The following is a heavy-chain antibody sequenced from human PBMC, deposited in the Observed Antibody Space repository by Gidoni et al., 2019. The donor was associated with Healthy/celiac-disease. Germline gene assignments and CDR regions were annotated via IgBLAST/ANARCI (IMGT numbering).Heavy chain of an antibody. D-gene: IGHD2-2*01. CDR1: GSTFTSYY. CDR3: AREGGDIVGVPADDYYYGMDV. CDR2: INPSGGST. Sequence: QVQLVQSGAAVKKPGALVTVSSKASGSTFTSYYSHWRRQAPGHGLEWRGIINPSGGSTSYAQKFQGGVTMTRDTSTSTVYMELSSLRSEDTAVYYCAREGGDIVGVPADDYYYGMDVWGQGTTVTVSS. J-gene: IGHJ6*02. V-gene: IGHV1-46*01.